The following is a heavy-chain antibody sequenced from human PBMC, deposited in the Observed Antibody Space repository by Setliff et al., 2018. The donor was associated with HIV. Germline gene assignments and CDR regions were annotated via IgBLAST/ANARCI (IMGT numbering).Heavy chain of an antibody. CDR3: ARPVSKYFYGMDV. CDR1: GGSISSGDYY. CDR2: INHRGST. V-gene: IGHV4-61*08. J-gene: IGHJ6*02. Sequence: KPSETLSLTCTVSGGSISSGDYYWSWIRQPPGKGLEWIGEINHRGSTNHNPSLKSRVTISGDPSNNQLSLSLSSVTAADTAVYYCARPVSKYFYGMDVWGLGTTVTVSS.